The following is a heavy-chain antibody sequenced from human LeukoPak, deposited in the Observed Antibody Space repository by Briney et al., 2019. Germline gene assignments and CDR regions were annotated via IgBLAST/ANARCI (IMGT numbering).Heavy chain of an antibody. V-gene: IGHV3-33*01. D-gene: IGHD3-10*01. CDR3: ARAVGPYDY. Sequence: GRSLRLSCAASGFTFSSYGMHWVRQAPAKGLEWVAVIWYDGSNKYYADSVKGRFTISRDNSNNTLYLQMNSLRAEDTAVYYCARAVGPYDYWGQGTLVTVSS. J-gene: IGHJ4*02. CDR2: IWYDGSNK. CDR1: GFTFSSYG.